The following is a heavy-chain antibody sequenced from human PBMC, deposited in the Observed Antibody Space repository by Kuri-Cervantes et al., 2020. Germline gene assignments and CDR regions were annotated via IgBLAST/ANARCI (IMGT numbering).Heavy chain of an antibody. CDR1: GGSISGYY. J-gene: IGHJ6*02. D-gene: IGHD3-10*01. CDR3: ARGSSSGSGSYWRGAASTNYYGMDV. Sequence: SETLSLTCSVSGGSISGYYWNWIRQPPGKGLEWIGYIYYSGSTNYNPSLKSRVTISVDTSKNQFSLKLSSVTAADTAVYYCARGSSSGSGSYWRGAASTNYYGMDVWGQGTTVTVSS. V-gene: IGHV4-59*12. CDR2: IYYSGST.